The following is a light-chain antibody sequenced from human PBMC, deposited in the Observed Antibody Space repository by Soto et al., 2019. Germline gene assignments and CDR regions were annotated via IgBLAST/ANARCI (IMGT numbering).Light chain of an antibody. CDR1: QSVSSN. Sequence: EIVLTQSPGTLSLSPGERATLSCRASQSVSSNYLAWYQQKPGQAPRLLIYGASTRATGIPARFSGSGSGTEFTLTISSLQSEDFAVYYCQQYIRWPLTFGGGTKV. CDR2: GAS. CDR3: QQYIRWPLT. V-gene: IGKV3-15*01. J-gene: IGKJ4*01.